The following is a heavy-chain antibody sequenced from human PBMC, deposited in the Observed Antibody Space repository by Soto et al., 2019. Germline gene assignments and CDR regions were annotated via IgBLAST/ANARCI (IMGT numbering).Heavy chain of an antibody. D-gene: IGHD3-22*01. CDR3: ARTGGTFSGYYFDY. Sequence: ASVKVSCKASGYTFTNYGISWVRQAPGQGLEWMGWINTYNGNTNHAQKLQGRVTMTTDTSTSTAYMELRSLRSDDTAVYYCARTGGTFSGYYFDYWGQGTPVTVSS. J-gene: IGHJ4*02. CDR2: INTYNGNT. CDR1: GYTFTNYG. V-gene: IGHV1-18*01.